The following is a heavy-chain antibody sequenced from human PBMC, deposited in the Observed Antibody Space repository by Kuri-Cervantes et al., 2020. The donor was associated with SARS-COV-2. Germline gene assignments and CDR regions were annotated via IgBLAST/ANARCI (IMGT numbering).Heavy chain of an antibody. CDR3: ATHAREGPNRGVNDDAFDI. J-gene: IGHJ3*02. Sequence: SETLSLTCTVSGGSISSGSYYWSWIRQPAGKGLEWIGYIYTSGSTNYNPSLKSRVTISVDTSKNQFSLKLSSVTAADTAVYYCATHAREGPNRGVNDDAFDIWGQGTMVTVSS. D-gene: IGHD3-10*01. CDR1: GGSISSGSYY. V-gene: IGHV4-61*09. CDR2: IYTSGST.